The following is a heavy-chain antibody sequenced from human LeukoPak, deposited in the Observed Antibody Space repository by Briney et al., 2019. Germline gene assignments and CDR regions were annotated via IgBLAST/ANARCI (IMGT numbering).Heavy chain of an antibody. CDR2: VNPNIGGGT. J-gene: IGHJ4*02. Sequence: EASVKVSCKASGYTFTGFYIHWVRQAPGQGLEWMGWVNPNIGGGTNYAQKFQGRVTMTSDTSISTAYMELTRLTSDDTAVYYCTRAFYSRGFEYWGQGTLVTVSS. CDR3: TRAFYSRGFEY. CDR1: GYTFTGFY. V-gene: IGHV1-2*02. D-gene: IGHD3-22*01.